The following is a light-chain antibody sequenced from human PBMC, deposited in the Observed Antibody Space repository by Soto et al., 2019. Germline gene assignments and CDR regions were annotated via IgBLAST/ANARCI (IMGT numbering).Light chain of an antibody. CDR1: ESVHRN. J-gene: IGKJ3*01. Sequence: EVVMTQSPATLSVSPGERVTLSCRASESVHRNLAWYQQKPGQGPSLLVYYASTRVTSVPDRFTGSGSGKEFTLIISSLQSEDFGFYYCQHYSNWHPTFGPGTKVEIK. V-gene: IGKV3-15*01. CDR3: QHYSNWHPT. CDR2: YAS.